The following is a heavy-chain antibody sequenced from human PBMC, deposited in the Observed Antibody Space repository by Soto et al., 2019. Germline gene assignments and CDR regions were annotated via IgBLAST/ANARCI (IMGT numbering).Heavy chain of an antibody. D-gene: IGHD3-22*01. Sequence: PSETLSLTCTVSGGFIISGGYYWIWIRQHPGKGLEWIGYIYYSGSTYYNPSLKSRVTISVDTSKNQFSLKLSSVTAADTAVYYCARASSGYYHYWGQGTLVTVSS. CDR1: GGFIISGGYY. V-gene: IGHV4-31*03. CDR3: ARASSGYYHY. CDR2: IYYSGST. J-gene: IGHJ4*02.